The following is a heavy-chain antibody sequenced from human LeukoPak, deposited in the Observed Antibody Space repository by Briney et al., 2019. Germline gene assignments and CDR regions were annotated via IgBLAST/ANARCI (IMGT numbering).Heavy chain of an antibody. Sequence: SETLSLTCTVYGGSISSYYWSWIRQPPGKGLEWIWYNYYSGSTNYNPSLKSRVTISVDTSKNQFSLKLSSVTAADTAVYYCARQHYYDSSGYWVFDYWGQGTLVTVSS. V-gene: IGHV4-59*08. CDR3: ARQHYYDSSGYWVFDY. J-gene: IGHJ4*02. CDR1: GGSISSYY. CDR2: NYYSGST. D-gene: IGHD3-22*01.